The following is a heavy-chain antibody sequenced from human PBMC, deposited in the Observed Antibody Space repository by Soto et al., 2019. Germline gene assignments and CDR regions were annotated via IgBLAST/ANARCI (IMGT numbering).Heavy chain of an antibody. CDR2: SMPIFRAP. J-gene: IGHJ6*02. CDR3: ASWLKGPDIGNYYYGMDV. D-gene: IGHD2-15*01. CDR1: GGAFSDYA. Sequence: QVQLVQSGAEVKKPGSSVKVSCKASGGAFSDYAFSWVRQAPGQGLEWLGGSMPIFRAPDYAKKFQGRVTITADEFPRTAYMEMNSLRSEDTAVYYCASWLKGPDIGNYYYGMDVWGQGTTVTVS. V-gene: IGHV1-69*12.